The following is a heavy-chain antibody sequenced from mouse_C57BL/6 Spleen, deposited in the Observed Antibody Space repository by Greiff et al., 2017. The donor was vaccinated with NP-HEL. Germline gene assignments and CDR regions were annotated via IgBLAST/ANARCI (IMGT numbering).Heavy chain of an antibody. CDR3: ASLNYGNFDY. CDR1: GYTFTSYW. J-gene: IGHJ2*01. V-gene: IGHV1-69*01. Sequence: QVQLQQPGAELVMPGASVKLSCKASGYTFTSYWMHWVKQRPGQGLEWIGEIDPSDSYTNYNQKFKGKSTLTVDKSSSTAYMQLSSLTSEDSAVYYCASLNYGNFDYWGQGTTLTVSS. D-gene: IGHD1-1*01. CDR2: IDPSDSYT.